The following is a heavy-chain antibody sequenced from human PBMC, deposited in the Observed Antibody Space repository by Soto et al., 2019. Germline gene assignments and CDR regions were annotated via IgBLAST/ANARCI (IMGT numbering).Heavy chain of an antibody. D-gene: IGHD3-22*01. J-gene: IGHJ3*02. CDR3: AEGGGDYYDSSGYPNDAFDI. CDR2: IYYSGST. V-gene: IGHV4-39*07. Sequence: SETLSLTCTVSGGSISSSSYYWGWIRQPPGKGLEWIGSIYYSGSTYYNPSLKSRVTISVDTSKNQFSLKLSSVTAADTAVYYWAEGGGDYYDSSGYPNDAFDIWGQGTMVTVSS. CDR1: GGSISSSSYY.